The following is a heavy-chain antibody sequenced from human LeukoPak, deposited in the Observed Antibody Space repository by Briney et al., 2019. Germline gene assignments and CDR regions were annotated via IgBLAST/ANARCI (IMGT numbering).Heavy chain of an antibody. D-gene: IGHD3-9*01. V-gene: IGHV3-33*01. J-gene: IGHJ4*02. CDR2: IWYDGSNK. CDR3: ARDPDYDILTGYSYYFDY. CDR1: GFTFSSYG. Sequence: GGSLRLSCAASGFTFSSYGMHWVRQAPGKGLEWVAVIWYDGSNKYYADSVKGRFTISRDNSKNTLYLQMNSLRAEDTAVYYCARDPDYDILTGYSYYFDYWDQGTLVTVSS.